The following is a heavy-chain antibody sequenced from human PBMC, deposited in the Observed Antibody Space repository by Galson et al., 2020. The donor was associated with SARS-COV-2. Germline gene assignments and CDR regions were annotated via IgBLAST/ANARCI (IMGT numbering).Heavy chain of an antibody. D-gene: IGHD6-19*01. J-gene: IGHJ4*02. CDR2: LNPSGST. CDR3: ARGRGSGWYFDY. CDR1: GGSLSGHY. V-gene: IGHV4-34*01. Sequence: SQTLSLTCSVYGGSLSGHYWSWIRQPPGKGLEWIGELNPSGSTNYNPSLKSRVTISVDTSKNQFSLKLSSVTAADTAVYYCARGRGSGWYFDYWGQGTLVTVSS.